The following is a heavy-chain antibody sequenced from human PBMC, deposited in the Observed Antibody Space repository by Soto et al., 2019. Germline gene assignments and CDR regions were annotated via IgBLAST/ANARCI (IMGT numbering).Heavy chain of an antibody. Sequence: GGSLRLSCAASGFTFSSYAMSWVRQAPGKGLEWVSAISTGGGSTYYADSVKGRFTISRDNAKNSLYLQMNSLRAEDTAVYYCARIAAAGDNCYYYYGMDVWGQGTTVTVSS. CDR1: GFTFSSYA. CDR2: ISTGGGST. D-gene: IGHD6-13*01. CDR3: ARIAAAGDNCYYYYGMDV. V-gene: IGHV3-23*01. J-gene: IGHJ6*02.